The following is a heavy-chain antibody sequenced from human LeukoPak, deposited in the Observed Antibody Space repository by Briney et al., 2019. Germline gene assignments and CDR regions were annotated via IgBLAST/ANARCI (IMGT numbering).Heavy chain of an antibody. Sequence: ASVKVSCKASGYTFTGYYMHWVRQAPGQGLEWMGWINPNSGGTNYAQKFQGRVTMTRDTSISTAYMELRSLRSDDTAVYYCARVCVAVAGSHWYFDLWGRGTLVTVSS. J-gene: IGHJ2*01. V-gene: IGHV1-2*02. D-gene: IGHD6-19*01. CDR1: GYTFTGYY. CDR2: INPNSGGT. CDR3: ARVCVAVAGSHWYFDL.